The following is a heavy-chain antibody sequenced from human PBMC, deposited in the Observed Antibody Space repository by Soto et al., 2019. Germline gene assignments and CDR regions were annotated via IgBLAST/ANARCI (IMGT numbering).Heavy chain of an antibody. CDR2: IIPIFGTA. CDR3: ARSGIVVVPAATIGAPYYFDY. J-gene: IGHJ4*02. V-gene: IGHV1-69*01. D-gene: IGHD2-2*01. Sequence: QVQLVQSGAEVKKPGSSVKVSCKASGGTFSSYAISWVRQAPGQGLEWMGGIIPIFGTANYAQKFQGRVTITADESTSTAYMEVSSLRSEDTAVYYCARSGIVVVPAATIGAPYYFDYWGQGTLVTVSS. CDR1: GGTFSSYA.